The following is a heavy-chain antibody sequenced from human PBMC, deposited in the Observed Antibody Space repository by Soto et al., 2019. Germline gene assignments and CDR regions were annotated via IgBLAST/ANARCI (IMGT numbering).Heavy chain of an antibody. V-gene: IGHV4-30-2*01. CDR3: ARGELRYFDWLPYYFDY. Sequence: SETLSLTCAVSGGSISSGGYSWSWIRQPPGKGLEWIGYIYHSGSTYYNPSLKSRVTISVDRSKNQFSLKPSSVTAADTAVYYCARGELRYFDWLPYYFDYWGQGTLVTVSS. CDR2: IYHSGST. J-gene: IGHJ4*02. D-gene: IGHD3-9*01. CDR1: GGSISSGGYS.